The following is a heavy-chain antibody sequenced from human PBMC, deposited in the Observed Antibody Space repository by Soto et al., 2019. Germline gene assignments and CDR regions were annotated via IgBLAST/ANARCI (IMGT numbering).Heavy chain of an antibody. D-gene: IGHD2-21*02. Sequence: PGGSLRLSCAASGFTFSSYSMNWVRPAPGKGLECVSSISSSSSYIYYADSVKGRFTISRDNAKNSLYLQMNSLRAEDTAVYYCARDPPNSIVVVTATSDYWGQGTLVTVSS. CDR2: ISSSSSYI. CDR3: ARDPPNSIVVVTATSDY. J-gene: IGHJ4*02. CDR1: GFTFSSYS. V-gene: IGHV3-21*01.